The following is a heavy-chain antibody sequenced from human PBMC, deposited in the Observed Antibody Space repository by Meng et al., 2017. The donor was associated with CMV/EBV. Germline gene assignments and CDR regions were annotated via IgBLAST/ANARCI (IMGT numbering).Heavy chain of an antibody. CDR3: ASYHHSSSQWYFDY. Sequence: GESLKISCAASGFTFSSYSMNWVRQAPGKGLEWVSSISSSSSYIYYADSVKGRFNISRDNAKNSLYLQMNSLRAEDTAVYYCASYHHSSSQWYFDYWGQGTLVTVSS. CDR2: ISSSSSYI. CDR1: GFTFSSYS. J-gene: IGHJ4*02. V-gene: IGHV3-21*01. D-gene: IGHD6-13*01.